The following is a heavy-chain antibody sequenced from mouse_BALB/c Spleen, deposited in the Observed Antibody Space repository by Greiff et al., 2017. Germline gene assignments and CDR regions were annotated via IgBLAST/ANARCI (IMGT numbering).Heavy chain of an antibody. CDR2: ISSGSSTI. CDR3: AREGLYYYGSSFAMDY. D-gene: IGHD1-1*01. V-gene: IGHV5-17*02. Sequence: EVKLVESGGGLVQPGGSRKLSCAASGFTFSSFGMHWVRQAPEKGLEWVAYISSGSSTIYYADTVKGRFTISRDNPKNTLFLQMTSLRSEDTAMYYCAREGLYYYGSSFAMDYWGQGTSVTVSS. CDR1: GFTFSSFG. J-gene: IGHJ4*01.